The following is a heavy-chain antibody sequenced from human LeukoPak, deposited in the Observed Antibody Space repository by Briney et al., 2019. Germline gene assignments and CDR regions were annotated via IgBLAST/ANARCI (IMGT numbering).Heavy chain of an antibody. CDR2: VYYSGST. CDR1: SGSIGSSSNY. D-gene: IGHD2-8*01. J-gene: IGHJ5*02. V-gene: IGHV4-39*01. CDR3: AIASFNVVFGNWFDP. Sequence: PSETLSLNCTVSSGSIGSSSNYWGWIRQAPGKGLEWVGNVYYSGSTYENPALESRTTISVDTSKNQFSLKLRSVTAADTAIYYCAIASFNVVFGNWFDPWGQGTLVTVSS.